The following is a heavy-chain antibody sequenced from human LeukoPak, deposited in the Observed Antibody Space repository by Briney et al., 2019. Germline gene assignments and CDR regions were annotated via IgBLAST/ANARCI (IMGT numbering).Heavy chain of an antibody. D-gene: IGHD1-7*01. CDR3: ARDPLLTGTTDY. Sequence: GASVKVSCKASGYTFTSYGISWVRQAPGQGLEWMGWISAYNGNTNYAQKLQGRVTMTTDTSTSTAYVELRSLRSDDTAVYYCARDPLLTGTTDYWGQGTLVTVSS. J-gene: IGHJ4*02. V-gene: IGHV1-18*01. CDR2: ISAYNGNT. CDR1: GYTFTSYG.